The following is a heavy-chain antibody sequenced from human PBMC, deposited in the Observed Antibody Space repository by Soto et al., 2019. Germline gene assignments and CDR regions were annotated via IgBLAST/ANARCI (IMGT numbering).Heavy chain of an antibody. D-gene: IGHD6-13*01. CDR3: AYSPGYSSNFYGMDV. V-gene: IGHV1-2*04. CDR2: INPNSGGT. J-gene: IGHJ6*02. Sequence: QVQLVQSGAEVKKPGASVKVSCKASGYTFTGYYMHWVRQAPGQGLEWMGWINPNSGGTNYAQKFQGWVTMTRDTSISTAYMELSRLRSDDTAVYYCAYSPGYSSNFYGMDVWGQGTTVTVSS. CDR1: GYTFTGYY.